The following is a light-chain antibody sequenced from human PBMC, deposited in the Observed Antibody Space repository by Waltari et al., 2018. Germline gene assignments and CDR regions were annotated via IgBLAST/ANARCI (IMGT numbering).Light chain of an antibody. V-gene: IGKV4-1*01. CDR2: WAS. CDR3: QQYYSTPYT. Sequence: DIVMTQSPDSLAVSLGERATINCKSSQNVLYSSNNKNYLAWYQQKPGQSPNLLIYWASTRESGVPDRFSGSGSGTDFTLTISCLQAEDVAVYYCQQYYSTPYTFGQGTKLEIK. CDR1: QNVLYSSNNKNY. J-gene: IGKJ2*01.